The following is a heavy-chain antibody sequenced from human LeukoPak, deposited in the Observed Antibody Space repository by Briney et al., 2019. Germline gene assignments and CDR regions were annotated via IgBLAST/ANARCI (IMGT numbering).Heavy chain of an antibody. CDR1: GFTFSSYA. D-gene: IGHD3-22*01. V-gene: IGHV3-23*01. CDR2: ISGSGGST. J-gene: IGHJ4*02. CDR3: AKAPYYYDSSGYRDY. Sequence: PGGSLRLSCAASGFTFSSYAMSWVRQAPGKGLEWVSAISGSGGSTYYADSVKGRFTISRDNSKNTLYLQMNSLRAEDTAVYYCAKAPYYYDSSGYRDYWGQGTLVTVSS.